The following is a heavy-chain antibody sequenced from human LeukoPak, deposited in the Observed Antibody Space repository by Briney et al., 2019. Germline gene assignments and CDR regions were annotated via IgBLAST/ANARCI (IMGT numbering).Heavy chain of an antibody. J-gene: IGHJ4*02. V-gene: IGHV1-69*13. Sequence: SVKVSRKASGGTFSSYAISWVRQAPGQGLEWMGGIIPIFGTANYAQKFQGRVTITADESTSTAYMELSSLRSEDTAVYYCARDRDGGQQLVLLGYWGQGTLVTVSS. D-gene: IGHD6-13*01. CDR1: GGTFSSYA. CDR2: IIPIFGTA. CDR3: ARDRDGGQQLVLLGY.